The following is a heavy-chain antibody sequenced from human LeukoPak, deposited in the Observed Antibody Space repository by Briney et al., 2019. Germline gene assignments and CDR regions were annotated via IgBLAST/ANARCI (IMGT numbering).Heavy chain of an antibody. Sequence: GGSLRLSCAASGFTVSSNYMTWVRQAPGKGLVWVSFLYRGGSTYYADSVKGRFTISRDNSKNTLYLQMNSLRVEDTAVYCCAGHSVYDGAFDIWGQGTMVTVSS. CDR2: LYRGGST. J-gene: IGHJ3*02. D-gene: IGHD5/OR15-5a*01. V-gene: IGHV3-53*01. CDR3: AGHSVYDGAFDI. CDR1: GFTVSSNY.